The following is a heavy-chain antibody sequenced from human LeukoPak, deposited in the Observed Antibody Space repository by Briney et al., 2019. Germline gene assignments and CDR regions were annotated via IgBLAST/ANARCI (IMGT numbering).Heavy chain of an antibody. V-gene: IGHV4-39*01. CDR1: GGSISGSSYF. J-gene: IGHJ5*02. Sequence: SETLSLTCTVSGGSISGSSYFWGWIRQPAGKGLEWIGNIYYSGSAYYNPSLKSRVAISVDTSKNQFSLKLSSVTAADTAVYYCASYNYHDSGNYYIGWFDPWGQGTLVTVSS. CDR2: IYYSGSA. CDR3: ASYNYHDSGNYYIGWFDP. D-gene: IGHD3-22*01.